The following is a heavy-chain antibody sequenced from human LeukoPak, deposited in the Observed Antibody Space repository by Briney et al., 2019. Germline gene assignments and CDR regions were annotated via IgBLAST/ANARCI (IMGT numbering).Heavy chain of an antibody. V-gene: IGHV3-53*01. J-gene: IGHJ4*02. CDR2: IYSGGST. CDR3: AREWYSSGWWAFDY. CDR1: GFTVGSNY. Sequence: GSLRLSCAASGFTVGSNYMSWVRQAPGKGLEWVSVIYSGGSTYYADSVKGRFTISRDNSKNTLYLQMNSLRAEDTAVYYCAREWYSSGWWAFDYRGQGTLVTVSS. D-gene: IGHD6-19*01.